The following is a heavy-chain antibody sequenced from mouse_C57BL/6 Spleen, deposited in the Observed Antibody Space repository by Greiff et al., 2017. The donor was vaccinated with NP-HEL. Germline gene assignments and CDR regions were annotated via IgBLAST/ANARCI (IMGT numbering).Heavy chain of an antibody. D-gene: IGHD2-4*01. CDR1: GYTFTDYE. Sequence: QVQLQQSGAELVRPGASVTLSCKASGYTFTDYEMHWVKQTPVHGLEWIGAIDPETGGTAYNQKFKGKAILTADKSSSTAYMELRSLTSEDSAVYYCTRTAMITTGGYYFDYWGQGTTLTVSS. J-gene: IGHJ2*01. CDR3: TRTAMITTGGYYFDY. CDR2: IDPETGGT. V-gene: IGHV1-15*01.